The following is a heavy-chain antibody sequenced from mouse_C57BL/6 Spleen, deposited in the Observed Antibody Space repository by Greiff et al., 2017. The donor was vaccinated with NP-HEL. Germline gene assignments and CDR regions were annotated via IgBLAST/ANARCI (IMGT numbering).Heavy chain of an antibody. CDR3: ARSDKGGFAY. Sequence: QVQLQQPGAELVKPGASVKLSCKASGYTFTSYWMQWVKQRPGQGLEWIGEIDPSDSYTNYNQKFKGKATLTVDTSSSTAYMQLSSLTSEDSAVYYCARSDKGGFAYWGQGTLVTVSA. CDR1: GYTFTSYW. J-gene: IGHJ3*01. V-gene: IGHV1-50*01. CDR2: IDPSDSYT.